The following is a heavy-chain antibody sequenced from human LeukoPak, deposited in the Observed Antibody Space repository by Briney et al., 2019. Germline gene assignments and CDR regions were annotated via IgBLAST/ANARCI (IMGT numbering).Heavy chain of an antibody. CDR2: FFTSGTSGTT. Sequence: SETLSLTCTVSGVSVSTYYWSWIRQPAGKGLEFIGRFFTSGTSGTTNYNPSLKSRVTMSLDTSKNQFSLKLISVTAADTAVYCARDPGGYSDGSYYYYMDVWGKGTTVTVSS. CDR1: GVSVSTYY. V-gene: IGHV4-4*07. CDR3: ARDPGGYSDGSYYYYMDV. D-gene: IGHD5-18*01. J-gene: IGHJ6*03.